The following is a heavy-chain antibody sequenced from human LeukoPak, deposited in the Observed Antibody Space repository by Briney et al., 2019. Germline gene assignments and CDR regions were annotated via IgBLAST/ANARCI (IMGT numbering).Heavy chain of an antibody. Sequence: GGSLRLSCAASGFMFSSYEMNWVRQSPGKGPEWLSYISGSGSPTYYADSVKGRFTISRDNAKNSLYLQMNSLRAEDTAIYHCTRDYGDYAYWGQGTLVTVSS. D-gene: IGHD4-17*01. J-gene: IGHJ4*02. CDR2: ISGSGSPT. CDR3: TRDYGDYAY. CDR1: GFMFSSYE. V-gene: IGHV3-48*03.